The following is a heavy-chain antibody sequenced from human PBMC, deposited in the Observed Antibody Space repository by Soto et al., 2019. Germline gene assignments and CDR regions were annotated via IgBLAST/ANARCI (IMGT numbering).Heavy chain of an antibody. CDR2: ISYDGSNK. CDR1: GFTFSSYG. Sequence: GGSLRLSCAASGFTFSSYGMHWVRQAPGKGLEWVAVISYDGSNKYYADSVKGRFTISRDNSKNTLYLQMNSLRAEDTAVYYCAKGTRAAPFWSGYYTYFQHWGQGTLVTVSS. V-gene: IGHV3-30*18. CDR3: AKGTRAAPFWSGYYTYFQH. D-gene: IGHD3-3*01. J-gene: IGHJ1*01.